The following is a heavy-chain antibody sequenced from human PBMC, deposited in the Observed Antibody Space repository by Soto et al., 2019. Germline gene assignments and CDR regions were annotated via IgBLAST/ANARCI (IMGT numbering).Heavy chain of an antibody. CDR3: AKSHSSSSDWFDP. J-gene: IGHJ5*02. D-gene: IGHD6-6*01. CDR1: GFTFSSYG. Sequence: PGGSLRLSCPASGFTFSSYGMSWGRQAPGKGLEWVSAISGSGGSTYYADSVKGRFTISRDNSKNTLYLQMNSLRAEDTAVYYCAKSHSSSSDWFDPWGQGTLVTSPQ. V-gene: IGHV3-23*01. CDR2: ISGSGGST.